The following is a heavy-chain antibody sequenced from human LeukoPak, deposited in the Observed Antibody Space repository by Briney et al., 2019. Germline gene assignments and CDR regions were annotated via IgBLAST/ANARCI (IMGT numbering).Heavy chain of an antibody. CDR2: ITGSLSTI. CDR3: ARTGLGMYSFDY. CDR1: GFTFSSYS. Sequence: GGSLRLSCAASGFTFSSYSMNWVRQAPGKGLEWASYITGSLSTIYYADFVKGRFTISRDNAKNSVYLQMNSLRLEDTAVYYCARTGLGMYSFDYWGQGILVTVSS. D-gene: IGHD3/OR15-3a*01. J-gene: IGHJ4*02. V-gene: IGHV3-48*01.